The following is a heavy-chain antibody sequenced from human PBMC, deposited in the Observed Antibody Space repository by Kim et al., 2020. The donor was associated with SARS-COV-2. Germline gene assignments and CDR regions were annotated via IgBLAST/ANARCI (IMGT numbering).Heavy chain of an antibody. D-gene: IGHD2-2*01. Sequence: GGSLRLSCAASEFSFNNYAMHWVRQAPGKGLEWVTFVSYDGSVTYYADSVKGRFTISRDKSKNTLYLQMNSLRPEDTGVYYCVRGAPGSRNSFDLWGQGTMVTVSS. CDR1: EFSFNNYA. J-gene: IGHJ3*01. V-gene: IGHV3-30*04. CDR3: VRGAPGSRNSFDL. CDR2: VSYDGSVT.